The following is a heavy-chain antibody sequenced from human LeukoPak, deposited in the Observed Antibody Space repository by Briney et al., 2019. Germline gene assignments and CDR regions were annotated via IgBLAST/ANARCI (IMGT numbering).Heavy chain of an antibody. CDR1: GYSFTSYW. CDR2: IYPGDSDT. V-gene: IGHV5-51*01. D-gene: IGHD3-3*01. J-gene: IGHJ6*02. Sequence: GESLKISCKGSGYSFTSYWIGWVRQMPGKGLEWMGIIYPGDSDTRYSPSFQGQVTISADKSISTACLQWSSLKASDTAMYYCARQSGNSPDYYYYYGMDVWGQGTTVTVSS. CDR3: ARQSGNSPDYYYYYGMDV.